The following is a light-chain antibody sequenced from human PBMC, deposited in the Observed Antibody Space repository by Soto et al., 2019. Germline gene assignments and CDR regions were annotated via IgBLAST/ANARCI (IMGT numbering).Light chain of an antibody. Sequence: EVVLTQSPGTLSLSPGDRATLSCRASQSVSNNYFAWYQQKPGQAPRLLIFCSSDRATGIPDRFSGSGSGTDFTLTISRLEPEDFAVYYCQQYGSSPPYTFGQGTKLEIK. CDR3: QQYGSSPPYT. CDR1: QSVSNNY. J-gene: IGKJ2*01. CDR2: CSS. V-gene: IGKV3-20*01.